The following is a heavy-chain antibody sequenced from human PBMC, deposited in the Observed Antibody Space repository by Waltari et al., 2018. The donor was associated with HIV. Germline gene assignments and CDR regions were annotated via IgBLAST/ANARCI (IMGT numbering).Heavy chain of an antibody. J-gene: IGHJ4*02. CDR2: INPKTGDP. Sequence: QVQLVQSESELKKPGASVKVSCKASGYTFNKYAINWVRQAPGQGLEWMGWINPKTGDPRYAQGFTGRFVFSLDSSVSTAFLEINSLKAEDTAVYYCARDRPPGYGGGGSDYWGQGTLVTVSS. D-gene: IGHD4-17*01. CDR3: ARDRPPGYGGGGSDY. CDR1: GYTFNKYA. V-gene: IGHV7-4-1*02.